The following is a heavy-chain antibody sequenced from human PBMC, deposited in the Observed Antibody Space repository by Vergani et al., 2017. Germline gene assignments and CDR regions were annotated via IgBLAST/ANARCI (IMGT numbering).Heavy chain of an antibody. J-gene: IGHJ4*02. V-gene: IGHV1-46*03. CDR2: INPSGGHK. CDR3: ARGDYGILTGYRY. CDR1: GYTFSNYY. D-gene: IGHD3-9*01. Sequence: QVQVVQSGAEVKKSGASVKVSCKTSGYTFSNYYMHWVRQAPGQGLEWMGIINPSGGHKNYAQKFQGGVTMTRDTSTSTVYMELSSLRSEDTAIYYCARGDYGILTGYRYWGQGTLVTVSS.